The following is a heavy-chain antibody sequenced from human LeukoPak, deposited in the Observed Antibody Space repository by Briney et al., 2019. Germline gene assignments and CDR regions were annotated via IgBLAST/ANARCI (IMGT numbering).Heavy chain of an antibody. D-gene: IGHD2-2*01. CDR2: IYYSGST. V-gene: IGHV4-39*07. CDR3: ARGTAVPYYYYGMDV. Sequence: SETLSLTCTVSGGSISSSSYYWGWIRQPPGKGLEWIGSIYYSGSTYYNPFLKSRVTISVDTSKNQFSLKLSSVTAADTAVYYCARGTAVPYYYYGMDVWGQGTTVTVSS. CDR1: GGSISSSSYY. J-gene: IGHJ6*02.